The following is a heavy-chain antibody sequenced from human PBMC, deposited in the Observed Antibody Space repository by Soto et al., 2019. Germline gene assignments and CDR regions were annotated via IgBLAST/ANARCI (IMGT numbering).Heavy chain of an antibody. V-gene: IGHV3-30*18. CDR1: GFTFSSYG. D-gene: IGHD1-26*01. J-gene: IGHJ4*02. CDR2: ISYDGGNE. Sequence: QVQLGQSGGGVVQPGRSLRLSCAGSGFTFSSYGIHWVRQAPGKGLEWVALISYDGGNEKYTESVKDRFTISRDDSHNVAYLQMSSLRTEDTAMYYCAKDRYSGTYPTDFDYWGQGSLVTVSS. CDR3: AKDRYSGTYPTDFDY.